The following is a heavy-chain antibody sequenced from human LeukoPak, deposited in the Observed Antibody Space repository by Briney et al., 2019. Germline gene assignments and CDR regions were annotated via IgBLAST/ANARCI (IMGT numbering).Heavy chain of an antibody. CDR3: ARVSYYYDSSGYYFTWFDP. Sequence: PGGSLRLSCAASGFTFSSYEMNWVRQAPGKGLEWVSSISSSSSYIYYADSVKGRFTISRDNAKNSLYLQMNSLRAEDTAVYYCARVSYYYDSSGYYFTWFDPWGQGTLVTVSS. J-gene: IGHJ5*02. CDR2: ISSSSSYI. CDR1: GFTFSSYE. V-gene: IGHV3-21*04. D-gene: IGHD3-22*01.